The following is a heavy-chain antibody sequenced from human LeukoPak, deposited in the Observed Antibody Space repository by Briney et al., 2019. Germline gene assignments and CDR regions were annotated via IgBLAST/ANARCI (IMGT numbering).Heavy chain of an antibody. Sequence: GESLKISCKDSGYSFTSYWIGWVRQMPGKGLEWMGIIYPGDSDTRYSPSFQGEVTISADKSISTAYLQWSSLKASDTAMYYCASRIRTYDSSGYYYRDDYAVDIWGQGTMVIVSS. J-gene: IGHJ3*02. CDR1: GYSFTSYW. CDR3: ASRIRTYDSSGYYYRDDYAVDI. D-gene: IGHD3-22*01. V-gene: IGHV5-51*01. CDR2: IYPGDSDT.